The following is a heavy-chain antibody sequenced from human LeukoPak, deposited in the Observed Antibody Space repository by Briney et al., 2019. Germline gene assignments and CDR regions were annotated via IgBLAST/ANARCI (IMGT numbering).Heavy chain of an antibody. CDR2: IYTSGST. CDR3: ARSPSSIAARGGFDP. CDR1: GGSISSYY. J-gene: IGHJ5*02. V-gene: IGHV4-4*07. Sequence: PSETLPLTCTVSGGSISSYYWSWIRQPAGKGLEWIGRIYTSGSTNYNPSLKSRVTMSVDTSKNQFSLKLSSVTAADTAVYYCARSPSSIAARGGFDPWGQGTLVTVFS. D-gene: IGHD6-6*01.